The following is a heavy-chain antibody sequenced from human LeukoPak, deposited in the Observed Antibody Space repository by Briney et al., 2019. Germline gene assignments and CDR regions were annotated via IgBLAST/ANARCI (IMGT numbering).Heavy chain of an antibody. CDR1: GYTFTTDG. CDR3: ARDRGRGIATADYYFDY. J-gene: IGHJ4*02. CDR2: ISSHNVKT. D-gene: IGHD6-13*01. Sequence: ASVKVSCKASGYTFTTDGISWVRQAPGQGLEWMGWISSHNVKTNYAQRLQGRVTMTTDTSTTTAYMELRSLRSDDTAVYYCARDRGRGIATADYYFDYWGQGTLVTVSS. V-gene: IGHV1-18*01.